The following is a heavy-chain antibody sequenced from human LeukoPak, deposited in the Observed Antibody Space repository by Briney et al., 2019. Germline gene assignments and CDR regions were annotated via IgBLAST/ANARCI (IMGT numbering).Heavy chain of an antibody. CDR1: GGTFSSYA. CDR2: IIPIFGTA. D-gene: IGHD1-14*01. V-gene: IGHV1-69*13. Sequence: SVKVSCKASGGTFSSYAISWVRQAPGQGLEWMGGIIPIFGTASYAQKFQGRVTITADESTSTAYMELSSLRSEDTAVYYCARDSNQEAFDIWGQGTMVTVSS. CDR3: ARDSNQEAFDI. J-gene: IGHJ3*02.